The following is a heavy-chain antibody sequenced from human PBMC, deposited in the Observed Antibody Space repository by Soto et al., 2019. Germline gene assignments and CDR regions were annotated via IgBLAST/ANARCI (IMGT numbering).Heavy chain of an antibody. J-gene: IGHJ2*01. Sequence: QVQLVQSGAEVKKPGSSVKVSCKASGGTFSSYAISWVRQAPGQGLEWMGGIIPIFGTANYAQKFQGRVTITAQESPSAAYMVLSSLRAEDTAVYYCARDLAYCSGGSCYHYWYFDLWGRGTLVTVSS. D-gene: IGHD2-15*01. CDR1: GGTFSSYA. V-gene: IGHV1-69*12. CDR3: ARDLAYCSGGSCYHYWYFDL. CDR2: IIPIFGTA.